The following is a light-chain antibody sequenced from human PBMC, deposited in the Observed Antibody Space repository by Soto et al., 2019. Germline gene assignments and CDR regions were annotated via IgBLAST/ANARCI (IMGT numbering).Light chain of an antibody. Sequence: DIQMTQSPSTLSASVGDRVTITCRASQSISSWLAWYQQKPGKAPKILIYKASSLESGVPSRLSGSGSGTEFTLTISSLQPDDFATYYCQQYNSYWTFGQGTKVEIK. CDR2: KAS. V-gene: IGKV1-5*03. CDR3: QQYNSYWT. J-gene: IGKJ1*01. CDR1: QSISSW.